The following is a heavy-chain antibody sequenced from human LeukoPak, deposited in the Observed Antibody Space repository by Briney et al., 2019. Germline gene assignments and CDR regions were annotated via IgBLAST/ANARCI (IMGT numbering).Heavy chain of an antibody. D-gene: IGHD4-17*01. CDR3: ARADYGDYSTFDY. Sequence: ASVKVSCKTSGYTFTGYYMHWVRQAPGQGLEWMGWINPNSGGTNYAQKFQGRVTMTRDTSISTAYMELSRLRSDDTAVYYCARADYGDYSTFDYWGQGTLVTVSS. CDR1: GYTFTGYY. V-gene: IGHV1-2*02. CDR2: INPNSGGT. J-gene: IGHJ4*02.